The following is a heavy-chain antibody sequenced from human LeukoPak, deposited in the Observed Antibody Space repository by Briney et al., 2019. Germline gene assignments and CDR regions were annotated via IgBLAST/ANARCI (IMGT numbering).Heavy chain of an antibody. J-gene: IGHJ5*02. CDR2: ISGSGGST. CDR1: GFTFSSYA. D-gene: IGHD3-3*01. Sequence: PGGSLRLSCAASGFTFSSYAMSWVRQAPGKGLEWVSAISGSGGSTYYADSVKGRFTISRDNSKNTLYLQMNSLRAEDTAVYYCAKDRAPYYDFWSGYDVSSGFDPWGQGTLVTVSS. V-gene: IGHV3-23*01. CDR3: AKDRAPYYDFWSGYDVSSGFDP.